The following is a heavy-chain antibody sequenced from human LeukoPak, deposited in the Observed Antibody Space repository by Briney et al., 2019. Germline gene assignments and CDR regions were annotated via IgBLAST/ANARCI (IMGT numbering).Heavy chain of an antibody. CDR2: IYYSGST. CDR1: GGFISGYY. V-gene: IGHV4-59*01. J-gene: IGHJ5*02. D-gene: IGHD6-13*01. CDR3: ARVIAAAGTEWFDP. Sequence: PSETLSLTCTVSGGFISGYYWSWIRQPPGKGLEWIGYIYYSGSTNYNPSLKSRVTISVDTSKNQFSLKLSSVTAADTAVYYCARVIAAAGTEWFDPWGQGTLVTVSS.